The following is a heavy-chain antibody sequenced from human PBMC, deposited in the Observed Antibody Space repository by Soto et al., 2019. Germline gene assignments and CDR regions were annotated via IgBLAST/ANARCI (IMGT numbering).Heavy chain of an antibody. CDR2: ISGYNGHT. CDR3: AREGEMPYYYYGLDV. Sequence: ASVKVSCKASGGTFSSYTISWVRQAPGQGLEWMGWISGYNGHTKYAQKFQGRATMTTDTSTSTVYMDLRSLRSDDTAVYYCAREGEMPYYYYGLDVWGQGTLVTVSS. V-gene: IGHV1-18*01. CDR1: GGTFSSYT. D-gene: IGHD3-16*01. J-gene: IGHJ6*02.